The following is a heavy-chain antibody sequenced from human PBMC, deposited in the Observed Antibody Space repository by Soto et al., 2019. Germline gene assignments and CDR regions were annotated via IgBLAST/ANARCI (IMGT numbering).Heavy chain of an antibody. D-gene: IGHD3-9*01. CDR1: GGSISSGGYY. Sequence: QVQLQESGPGLVKPSQTLSLTCTVSGGSISSGGYYWSWIRQHPGKGLERIGYIYYSGSTYYNPSLKIRVTISVDTSKNQFSLKLSSVTAADTAVYYCDRDSGAYYDILTGLGGPDAVDIWGQGTMVTVSS. J-gene: IGHJ3*02. V-gene: IGHV4-31*03. CDR2: IYYSGST. CDR3: DRDSGAYYDILTGLGGPDAVDI.